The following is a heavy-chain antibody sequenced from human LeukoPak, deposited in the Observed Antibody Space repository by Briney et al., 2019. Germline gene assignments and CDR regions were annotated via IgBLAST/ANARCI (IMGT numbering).Heavy chain of an antibody. CDR2: LSASNGNT. CDR3: ARDLRELMGGDYYFDY. D-gene: IGHD2-8*01. CDR1: GYTLNNFG. J-gene: IGHJ4*02. Sequence: ASVKVSCKASGYTLNNFGISWVRQAPGQGLEWMGWLSASNGNTNYAQKVRGRVTMTTDTSTNTAYLELTSLRSDDTAVYYCARDLRELMGGDYYFDYWGQGTLVTVSS. V-gene: IGHV1-18*01.